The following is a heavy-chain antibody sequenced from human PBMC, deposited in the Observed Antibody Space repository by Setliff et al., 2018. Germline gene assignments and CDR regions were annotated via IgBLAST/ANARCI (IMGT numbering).Heavy chain of an antibody. D-gene: IGHD6-13*01. CDR2: IYPSDSDT. CDR1: GYSFTSYW. CDR3: ARLRIALWRDDAFDI. Sequence: GESLKISCKGSGYSFTSYWIAWVRQMPGKGLEWMGIIYPSDSDTRYNPSFQGQVTISADKSISTAYLQWSSLKASDTAMYYCARLRIALWRDDAFDIWGQGTMVTVSS. J-gene: IGHJ3*02. V-gene: IGHV5-51*01.